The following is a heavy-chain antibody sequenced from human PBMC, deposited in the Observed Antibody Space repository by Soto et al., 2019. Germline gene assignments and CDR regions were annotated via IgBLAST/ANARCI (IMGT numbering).Heavy chain of an antibody. J-gene: IGHJ4*02. V-gene: IGHV3-33*04. CDR1: GFAFSNFG. Sequence: PGGSLRLSCATSGFAFSNFGIHWVRQVPGKGLEWVAVIWHNGKNKDYADYAKGRFTISRDNSKNILYLEMNSLRVEDTAIYYCARDPGQDEAMDYWGQGTLVTVSS. CDR3: ARDPGQDEAMDY. CDR2: IWHNGKNK.